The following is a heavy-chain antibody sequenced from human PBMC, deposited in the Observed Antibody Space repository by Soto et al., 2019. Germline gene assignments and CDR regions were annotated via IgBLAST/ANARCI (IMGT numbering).Heavy chain of an antibody. CDR3: ASGVAARPRYYFDY. CDR2: IWYDGSNK. J-gene: IGHJ4*02. Sequence: GGSLRLSCAASGFTFSSYGMHWVRQAPGKGLEWVAVIWYDGSNKYYAGSVKGRFTISRDNSKNTLYLRMNSLRAEDTAVYYCASGVAARPRYYFDYWGQGTLVTVSS. CDR1: GFTFSSYG. V-gene: IGHV3-33*01. D-gene: IGHD6-6*01.